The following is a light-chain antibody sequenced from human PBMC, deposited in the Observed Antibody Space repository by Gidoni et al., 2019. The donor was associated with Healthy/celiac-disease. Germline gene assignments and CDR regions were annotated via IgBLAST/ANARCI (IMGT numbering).Light chain of an antibody. CDR2: AAS. Sequence: DIQMTQSPSSLSASVGDRVTITCRASQSISSYLNWYQQKPGKAPKLLIYAASSLQSGVPSRFSGSGSGTDFTLTISSLQPEDFATYYCQQSYSTLPTFGQGTRLEFK. J-gene: IGKJ5*01. CDR3: QQSYSTLPT. V-gene: IGKV1-39*01. CDR1: QSISSY.